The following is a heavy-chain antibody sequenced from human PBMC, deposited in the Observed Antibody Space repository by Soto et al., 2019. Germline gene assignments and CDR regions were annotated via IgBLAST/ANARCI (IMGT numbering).Heavy chain of an antibody. D-gene: IGHD6-19*01. Sequence: GASVKVSCEVCGYTLTELSMHWVRQAPGKGLEWMGGFDPEDGETIYAQKFQGRVTMTEDTSTDTAYMELSSLRSEDTAVYYCATGFPQWLVPGYWGQGTLVTVSS. V-gene: IGHV1-24*01. CDR1: GYTLTELS. CDR2: FDPEDGET. CDR3: ATGFPQWLVPGY. J-gene: IGHJ4*02.